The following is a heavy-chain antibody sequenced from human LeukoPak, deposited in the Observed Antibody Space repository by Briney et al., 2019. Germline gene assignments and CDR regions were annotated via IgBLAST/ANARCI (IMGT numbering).Heavy chain of an antibody. CDR3: AGAPPGDFWSGYYLDY. D-gene: IGHD3-3*01. CDR1: GFTFSSYA. Sequence: GGSLRLSCAASGFTFSSYAMHWVRQAPGKGLEWVAVISYDGSNKYYADSVKGRFTISRDNSKNTLYLQMNSLRAEDTAVYYCAGAPPGDFWSGYYLDYWGQGTLVTVSS. CDR2: ISYDGSNK. J-gene: IGHJ4*02. V-gene: IGHV3-30*01.